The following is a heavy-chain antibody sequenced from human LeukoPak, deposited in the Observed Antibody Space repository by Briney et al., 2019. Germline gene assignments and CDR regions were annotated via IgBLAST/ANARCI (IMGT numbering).Heavy chain of an antibody. Sequence: GSLRLSCAASGFTFSSYAMSWVRQAPGKGLEWVSAISGSGGSTYYADSVKGRFTISRDNSKNTLYLQMNSLRAEDTAVYYCAKDEYYYDSSGYYLDYFDYWGQGTLVTVSS. D-gene: IGHD3-22*01. CDR1: GFTFSSYA. J-gene: IGHJ4*02. V-gene: IGHV3-23*01. CDR3: AKDEYYYDSSGYYLDYFDY. CDR2: ISGSGGST.